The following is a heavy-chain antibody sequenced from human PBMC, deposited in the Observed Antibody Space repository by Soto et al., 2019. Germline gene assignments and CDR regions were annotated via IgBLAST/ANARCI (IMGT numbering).Heavy chain of an antibody. CDR1: GGTFSDFT. Sequence: GASVKVSCKASGGTFSDFTINWVRQAPGQRLEWMGGIIPIFDTANYAEKLQGRVTITADESTSTSFMEVSSLRSEDTAVYYCARNGTQTGYSYGMDVWGQGTMVTVSS. V-gene: IGHV1-69*13. D-gene: IGHD1-1*01. CDR3: ARNGTQTGYSYGMDV. J-gene: IGHJ6*02. CDR2: IIPIFDTA.